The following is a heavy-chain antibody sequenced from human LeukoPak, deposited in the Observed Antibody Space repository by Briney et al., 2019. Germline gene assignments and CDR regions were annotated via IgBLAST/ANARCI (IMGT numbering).Heavy chain of an antibody. V-gene: IGHV3-30*02. CDR1: GFTFSSYG. CDR3: ASGSGRWLQWNIFDY. Sequence: PGGSLRLSCAASGFTFSSYGMHWVRQAPGKGLEWVAFIRYDGSNKYYADSVKGRFTISRDNSKNTLYLQMNSLRAEDTAVYYCASGSGRWLQWNIFDYWGQGTLVTVSS. CDR2: IRYDGSNK. J-gene: IGHJ4*02. D-gene: IGHD5-24*01.